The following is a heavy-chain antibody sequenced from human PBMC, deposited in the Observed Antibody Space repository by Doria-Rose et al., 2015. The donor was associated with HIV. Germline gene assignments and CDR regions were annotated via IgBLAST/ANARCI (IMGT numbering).Heavy chain of an antibody. CDR3: ARIKSSRWYHKYYFDF. CDR1: GVSLSSPGMG. V-gene: IGHV2-26*01. D-gene: IGHD6-13*01. CDR2: MFSDDGR. Sequence: QVTLKESGPVLVKPTETLTLTCTVSGVSLSSPGMGVSWIRQPPGTALGWLAHMFSDDGRSYNTSLKSRLTISRGTSKSQVVLTMTDMDPVDTATYYCARIKSSRWYHKYYFDFWGQGTLVIVSA. J-gene: IGHJ4*02.